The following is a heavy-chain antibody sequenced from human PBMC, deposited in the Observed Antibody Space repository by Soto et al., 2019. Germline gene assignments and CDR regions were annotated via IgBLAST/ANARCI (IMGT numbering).Heavy chain of an antibody. D-gene: IGHD5-12*01. CDR1: GYTFTSYG. V-gene: IGHV1-18*01. CDR2: ISAYNGNT. CDR3: ARLPHSGYDPADYYYYGMDV. J-gene: IGHJ6*02. Sequence: ASVKVSCKASGYTFTSYGISWVRQAPGQGLEWMGWISAYNGNTNYAQKLQGRVTMTTDTSTSTAYMELRSLRSDDTAVYYCARLPHSGYDPADYYYYGMDVWGQGTTVTVSS.